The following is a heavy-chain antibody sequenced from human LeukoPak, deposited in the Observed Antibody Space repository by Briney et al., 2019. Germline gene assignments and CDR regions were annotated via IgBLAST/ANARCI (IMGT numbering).Heavy chain of an antibody. J-gene: IGHJ4*02. CDR2: IYPGDSDT. CDR3: ARRIAVAGRYYFDY. Sequence: GESLKISCKGSGYSFTIYWIAWVRQMPGKGLEWMGIIYPGDSDTRYSPSFQGQVTISADKSISTAYLQWSSLKASDTAMYYCARRIAVAGRYYFDYWGQGTLVTVSS. D-gene: IGHD6-19*01. CDR1: GYSFTIYW. V-gene: IGHV5-51*01.